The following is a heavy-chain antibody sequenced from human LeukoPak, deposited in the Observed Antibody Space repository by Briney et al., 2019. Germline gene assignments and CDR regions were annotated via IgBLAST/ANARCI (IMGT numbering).Heavy chain of an antibody. J-gene: IGHJ4*02. CDR2: ISYDGSNK. Sequence: QPGGSLRLSCAASGFTFSSYGMHWVRQAPGKGLEWVAVISYDGSNKYYADSVKGRFTISRDNSKNTLYLQMNSLRAEDTAVYYCAIIAAAGGDFDYWGQGTLVTVSS. CDR1: GFTFSSYG. V-gene: IGHV3-30*03. D-gene: IGHD6-13*01. CDR3: AIIAAAGGDFDY.